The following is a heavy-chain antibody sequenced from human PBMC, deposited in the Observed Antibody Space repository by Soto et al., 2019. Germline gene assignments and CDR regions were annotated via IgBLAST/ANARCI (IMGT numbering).Heavy chain of an antibody. D-gene: IGHD3-3*01. CDR3: ARDNGNPRITIFGVVVSPGGYFDY. CDR1: GFTFSSYG. V-gene: IGHV3-33*01. J-gene: IGHJ4*02. Sequence: QVQLVESGGGVVQPGRSLRLSCAASGFTFSSYGMHWVRQAPGKGLEWVAVIWYDGSNKYYADSVKGRFTISRDNSKNTLYLQMNSLRAEDTAVYYCARDNGNPRITIFGVVVSPGGYFDYWGQGTLVTVSS. CDR2: IWYDGSNK.